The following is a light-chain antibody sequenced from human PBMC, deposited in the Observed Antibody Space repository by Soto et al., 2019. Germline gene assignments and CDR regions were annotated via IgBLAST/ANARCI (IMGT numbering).Light chain of an antibody. CDR1: RSVSSY. CDR3: QQYGSSSWT. Sequence: IVLTQSPATLSLSPLEIASLSCMASRSVSSYLAWYQQKPGQAPRLLIYDASNRATGIPARFSGSGSGTDFTLTISSLEPEDFAVYYCQQYGSSSWTFGQGTKVDIK. CDR2: DAS. J-gene: IGKJ1*01. V-gene: IGKV3-11*01.